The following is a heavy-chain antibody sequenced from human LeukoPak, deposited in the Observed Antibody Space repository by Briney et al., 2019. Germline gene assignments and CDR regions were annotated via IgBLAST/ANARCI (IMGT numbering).Heavy chain of an antibody. CDR2: INHSGST. J-gene: IGHJ4*02. D-gene: IGHD2-2*01. CDR3: AKTFCSSITCPLDY. Sequence: SETLSLTCAVYGGSFSGYYWSWIRQPPGKGLEWIGEINHSGSTNYNPSLKSRVTISVDTSKNHFSLKLSSVAAADTAVYYCAKTFCSSITCPLDYWGQGTLVTVSS. V-gene: IGHV4-34*01. CDR1: GGSFSGYY.